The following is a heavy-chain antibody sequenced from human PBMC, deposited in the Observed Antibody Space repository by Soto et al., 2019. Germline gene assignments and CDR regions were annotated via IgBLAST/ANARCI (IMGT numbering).Heavy chain of an antibody. J-gene: IGHJ5*02. D-gene: IGHD5-12*01. CDR3: ARVRRYARGGDYNWFDP. V-gene: IGHV1-69*12. Sequence: QVQLVQSGAEVKKPGSSVKVSCKASGGTFSSYAISWVRQAPGQGLEWMGGIIPIFGTANYAQKFQGRVTITADEATSTAYMELSSLRSEDTAVYYCARVRRYARGGDYNWFDPWGQGTLVTVSS. CDR2: IIPIFGTA. CDR1: GGTFSSYA.